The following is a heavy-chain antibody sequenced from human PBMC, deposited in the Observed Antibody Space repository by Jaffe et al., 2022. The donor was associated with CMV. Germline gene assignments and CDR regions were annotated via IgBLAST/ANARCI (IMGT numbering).Heavy chain of an antibody. Sequence: EVQLVESGGGLVKPGGSLRLSCAASGFTFSNAWMSWVRQAPGKGLEWVGRIKSKTDGGTTDYAAPVKGRFTISRDDSKNTLYLQMNSLKTEDTAVYYCTTFHYYDSSGYYGDYYYYGMDVWGQGTTVTVSS. D-gene: IGHD3-22*01. J-gene: IGHJ6*02. CDR1: GFTFSNAW. CDR3: TTFHYYDSSGYYGDYYYYGMDV. CDR2: IKSKTDGGTT. V-gene: IGHV3-15*01.